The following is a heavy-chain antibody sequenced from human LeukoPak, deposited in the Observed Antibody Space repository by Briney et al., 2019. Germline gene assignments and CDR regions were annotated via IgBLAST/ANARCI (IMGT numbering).Heavy chain of an antibody. Sequence: SETLSLTCTVFGGSFTDYFWTWIRHSPGKGLEWIGEINDYTGDSKYNPSLNSRVSISLEKSKNQLSLELRSVTAADTAVYYCARGRIAKIVVVHSFPYGMDVWGQGTTVTVSS. V-gene: IGHV4-34*01. J-gene: IGHJ6*02. CDR3: ARGRIAKIVVVHSFPYGMDV. CDR2: INDYTGDS. CDR1: GGSFTDYF. D-gene: IGHD3-22*01.